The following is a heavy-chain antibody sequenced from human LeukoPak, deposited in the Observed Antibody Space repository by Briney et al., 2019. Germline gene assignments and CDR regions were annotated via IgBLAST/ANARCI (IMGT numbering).Heavy chain of an antibody. CDR1: GYTFTSYG. D-gene: IGHD3-3*01. CDR2: ISAYNGNT. V-gene: IGHV1-18*01. CDR3: ARDPKITIFGVVPYYYYGMDV. J-gene: IGHJ6*02. Sequence: ASVKVSCKASGYTFTSYGISRVRQAPGQGLEWMGWISAYNGNTNYAQKLQGRVTMTTDTSTSTAYMELRSLRSDDTAVYYCARDPKITIFGVVPYYYYGMDVWGQGTTVTVSS.